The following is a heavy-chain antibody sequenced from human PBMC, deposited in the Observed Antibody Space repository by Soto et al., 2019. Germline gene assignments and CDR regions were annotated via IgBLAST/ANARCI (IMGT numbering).Heavy chain of an antibody. V-gene: IGHV3-11*01. CDR2: ISSSGSTI. CDR1: GFTFSDYY. D-gene: IGHD3-10*01. CDR3: ARDSLITYYYGSGSEAYNWFDP. J-gene: IGHJ5*02. Sequence: PVGSLRLSCAASGFTFSDYYMSWIRQAPGKGLEWVSYISSSGSTIYYADSVKGRFTISRDNAKNSLYLQMNSLRAEDTAVYYCARDSLITYYYGSGSEAYNWFDPWGQGTLVTVSS.